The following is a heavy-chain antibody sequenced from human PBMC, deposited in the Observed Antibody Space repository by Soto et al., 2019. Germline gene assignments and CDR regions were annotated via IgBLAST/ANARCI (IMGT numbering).Heavy chain of an antibody. D-gene: IGHD1-1*01. V-gene: IGHV2-5*02. Sequence: QITLKESGPTLVKPTQTLTLTCTLSGFTVTTTGVGVGWIRQPPGKALEWLALVSWDDDKRYRPSLKSRLTTTKDNSKNQVVLTMTTVDPVDTVTYYCAHCNVAGSSQYYFQFWGQGALVTVSS. CDR1: GFTVTTTGVG. CDR2: VSWDDDK. J-gene: IGHJ4*02. CDR3: AHCNVAGSSQYYFQF.